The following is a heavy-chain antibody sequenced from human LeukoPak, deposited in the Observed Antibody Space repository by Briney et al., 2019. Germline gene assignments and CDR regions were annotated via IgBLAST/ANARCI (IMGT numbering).Heavy chain of an antibody. CDR3: ARAHNDFWSGHYMDV. V-gene: IGHV3-66*02. CDR2: IYSGGST. J-gene: IGHJ6*03. Sequence: GGSLRLSCAASGFTVSGNYMSWVRQAPGKGLEWVSVIYSGGSTYYADSVKGRFTISRDNSKNTLYLQMNSLRAEDTAVYYCARAHNDFWSGHYMDVWGKGTTVTVSS. D-gene: IGHD3-3*01. CDR1: GFTVSGNY.